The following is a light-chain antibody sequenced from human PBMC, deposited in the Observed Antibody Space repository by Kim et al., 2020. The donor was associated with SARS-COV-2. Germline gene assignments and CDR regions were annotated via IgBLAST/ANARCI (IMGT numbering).Light chain of an antibody. V-gene: IGLV3-9*01. CDR3: QVWDSSTGV. CDR1: NLGSKN. J-gene: IGLJ3*02. CDR2: SDI. Sequence: SYELTQPLSESVALGQTARITCGGNNLGSKNVHWYQQKPGQAPVLVIYSDINRPSGISERFSGSNLGNTATLTISRAQAGDEADYYCQVWDSSTGVFGGGTKLTV.